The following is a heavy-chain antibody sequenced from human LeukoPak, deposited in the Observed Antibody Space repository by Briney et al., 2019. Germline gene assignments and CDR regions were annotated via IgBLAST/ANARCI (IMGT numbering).Heavy chain of an antibody. V-gene: IGHV3-21*01. CDR1: GFTFSSYG. D-gene: IGHD1-26*01. Sequence: PGGSLRLSCAASGFTFSSYGMNWVRQAPGKGLEWVSYISSTNGYIYYADSVRGRFTISRDNAKNSLSLQMNSLRAEDTAVYYCARGRSTWHLDYWGQGTLVTVSS. CDR2: ISSTNGYI. J-gene: IGHJ4*02. CDR3: ARGRSTWHLDY.